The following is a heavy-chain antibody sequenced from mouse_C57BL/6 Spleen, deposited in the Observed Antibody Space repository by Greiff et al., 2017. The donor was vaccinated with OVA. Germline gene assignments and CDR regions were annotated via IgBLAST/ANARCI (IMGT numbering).Heavy chain of an antibody. Sequence: VQLQQSGAELARPGASVKLSCKASGYTFTSYGISWVKQRTGQGLEWIGEIYPRSGNTYYNEKFKGKATLTADKSSSTAYMELRSLTSEDSAVYVCARSYYDYDGSFAYWGQGTLVTVSA. CDR2: IYPRSGNT. J-gene: IGHJ3*01. D-gene: IGHD2-4*01. CDR3: ARSYYDYDGSFAY. CDR1: GYTFTSYG. V-gene: IGHV1-81*01.